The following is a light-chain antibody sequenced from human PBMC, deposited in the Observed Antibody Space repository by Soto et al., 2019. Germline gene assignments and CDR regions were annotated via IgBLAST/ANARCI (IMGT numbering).Light chain of an antibody. J-gene: IGKJ2*01. CDR2: DAS. Sequence: EIVLTQSPATLSLSPGDRATLSCRASQSVSSYLAWYQQKPGQAPRLLIYDASNRATGIPARFSGSGSGTDFTLTISSLEHEDFAVYHCQQYDNWPPFTFGQGTKLEIK. V-gene: IGKV3-11*01. CDR1: QSVSSY. CDR3: QQYDNWPPFT.